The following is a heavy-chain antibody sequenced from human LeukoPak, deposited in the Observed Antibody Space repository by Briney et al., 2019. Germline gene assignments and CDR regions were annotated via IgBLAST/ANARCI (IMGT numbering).Heavy chain of an antibody. V-gene: IGHV1-69*13. Sequence: ASVKVSCKASGGTFSSYAISWVRQAPGQGLEWMGGIIPIFGTANYAQKFQGRVTITADESTSTAYMELSSLRSEDTAVYYCACVHPGYYFDYWGQGTLVTVSS. D-gene: IGHD3-9*01. J-gene: IGHJ4*02. CDR2: IIPIFGTA. CDR3: ACVHPGYYFDY. CDR1: GGTFSSYA.